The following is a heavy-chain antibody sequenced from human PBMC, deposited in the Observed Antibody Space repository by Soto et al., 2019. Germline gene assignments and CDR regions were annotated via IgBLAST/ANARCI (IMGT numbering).Heavy chain of an antibody. V-gene: IGHV3-23*01. J-gene: IGHJ1*01. D-gene: IGHD6-13*01. CDR3: ARDQAAGGTISRYFHD. CDR2: ISGGGSTK. CDR1: GFTFSSYA. Sequence: EVQLLESGGGLVQPEGSLRLSCEASGFTFSSYAMSWVLQAPGKGLEWVSGISGGGSTKYYADSVKGRFTISRDNSKNTLYLQLNSLRVEDTAVYYCARDQAAGGTISRYFHDWGQGTLVTVSS.